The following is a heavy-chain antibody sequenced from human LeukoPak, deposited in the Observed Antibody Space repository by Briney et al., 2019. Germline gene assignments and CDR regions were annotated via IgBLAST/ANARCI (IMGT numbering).Heavy chain of an antibody. V-gene: IGHV4-59*01. J-gene: IGHJ1*01. D-gene: IGHD3-16*01. CDR1: GGSISTYH. Sequence: SETLSLTCTVSGGSISTYHWNWIRQAPGKGLEWIGYIYYSGDTNYNPSLKSRVTISADTSKNQFSLELRSVTPADTAVYYCARELGSAFQHWGQGSLVTVSS. CDR2: IYYSGDT. CDR3: ARELGSAFQH.